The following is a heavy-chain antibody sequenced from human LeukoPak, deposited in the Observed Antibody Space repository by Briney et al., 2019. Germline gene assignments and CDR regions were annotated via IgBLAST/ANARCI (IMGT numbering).Heavy chain of an antibody. J-gene: IGHJ4*02. CDR3: ARRYCSGGSCYSRFDY. CDR2: IYYSGST. V-gene: IGHV4-59*08. CDR1: GGSISSYY. D-gene: IGHD2-15*01. Sequence: SETLSLTCTVSGGSISSYYWSWIRQPPGKGLEWIGYIYYSGSTNYNPSLKSRVTIAVDTSKNQFSLKLSSVTAADTAVYYCARRYCSGGSCYSRFDYWGQGTLVTVSS.